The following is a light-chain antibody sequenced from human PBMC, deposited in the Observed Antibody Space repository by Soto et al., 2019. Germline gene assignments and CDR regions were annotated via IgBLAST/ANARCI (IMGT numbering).Light chain of an antibody. J-gene: IGKJ1*01. CDR3: QQYSDYSPWT. V-gene: IGKV1-5*01. CDR1: HTISRW. Sequence: DIQMTQSPSTLSASVGDRVTITCRASHTISRWLAWYQQKPGKAPGLLIYEASSLQSGVPSRFSGSGSGTEFTLTISSLQPDDFASYHCQQYSDYSPWTFGQGTKVDI. CDR2: EAS.